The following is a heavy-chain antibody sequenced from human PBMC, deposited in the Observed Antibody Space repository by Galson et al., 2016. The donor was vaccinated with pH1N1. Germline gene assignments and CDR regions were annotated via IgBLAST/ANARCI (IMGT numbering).Heavy chain of an antibody. V-gene: IGHV3-30*12. CDR3: ARDASGYGDSVPDVFDI. CDR1: GFTFSSCG. Sequence: SLRLSCAASGFTFSSCGIYWVRQAPGKGLEWVGNILYNGNDKYYADSVKGRFTISRDSSMTTVHLQMISVTVEDTAVYFCARDASGYGDSVPDVFDIWGQGTMVTVSS. D-gene: IGHD6-25*01. J-gene: IGHJ3*02. CDR2: ILYNGNDK.